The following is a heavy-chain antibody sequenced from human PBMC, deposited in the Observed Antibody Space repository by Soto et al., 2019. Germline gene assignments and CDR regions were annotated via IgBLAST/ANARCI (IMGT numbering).Heavy chain of an antibody. V-gene: IGHV1-69*01. J-gene: IGHJ5*02. CDR1: GGTFSSYV. D-gene: IGHD3-16*01. CDR3: ATVDRSVALGGWFDP. CDR2: IIPVSGTA. Sequence: QVHLEQSGAEVKKPGSSVKVSCKFSGGTFSSYVIIWVRQAPGQGLEWMGGIIPVSGTANYAQKFHGRVTISADAATNTAYMELSSGRFDDTAVYYCATVDRSVALGGWFDPWGQGTLVTVSS.